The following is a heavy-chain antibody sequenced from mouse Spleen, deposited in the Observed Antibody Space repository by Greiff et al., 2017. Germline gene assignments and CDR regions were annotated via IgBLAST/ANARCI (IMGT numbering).Heavy chain of an antibody. Sequence: QVQLQQPGAELVMPGASVKLSCKASGYTFTSYWMHWVKQRPGQGLEWIGEIDPSDSYTNYNQKFKGKATLTVDKSSSTAYMQLSSLTSEDSAVYYCARGAPTVDDYWGQGTTLTVSS. D-gene: IGHD1-1*01. V-gene: IGHV1-69*01. CDR1: GYTFTSYW. J-gene: IGHJ2*01. CDR3: ARGAPTVDDY. CDR2: IDPSDSYT.